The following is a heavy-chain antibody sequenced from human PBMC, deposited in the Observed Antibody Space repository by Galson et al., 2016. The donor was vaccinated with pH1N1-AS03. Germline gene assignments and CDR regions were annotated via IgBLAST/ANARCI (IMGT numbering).Heavy chain of an antibody. CDR2: VYYSGKT. CDR1: GASVRRGTNF. J-gene: IGHJ3*02. V-gene: IGHV4-39*07. D-gene: IGHD3-10*01. CDR3: ARHRGFDKNDAFDI. Sequence: GASVRRGTNFWGWFRRPPGKGLEWIGSVYYSGKTYYKSSLESRLKLSVDTSNNQFSLRVSSVTAADTAVYYCARHRGFDKNDAFDIWGQGTMVTVSS.